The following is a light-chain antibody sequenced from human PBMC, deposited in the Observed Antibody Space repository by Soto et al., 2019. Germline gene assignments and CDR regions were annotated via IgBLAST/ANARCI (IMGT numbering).Light chain of an antibody. CDR1: SSDVGGYNY. Sequence: QSALTQPPSASGSSGQSVTISCTGTSSDVGGYNYVSWYQQHPGKAPKLMIYEVSKRPSGVPDRFSGSKSGNTASLTVSGLQAEDEADYYCNAYAGSNNFLFGTGTKLTVL. J-gene: IGLJ1*01. CDR3: NAYAGSNNFL. CDR2: EVS. V-gene: IGLV2-8*01.